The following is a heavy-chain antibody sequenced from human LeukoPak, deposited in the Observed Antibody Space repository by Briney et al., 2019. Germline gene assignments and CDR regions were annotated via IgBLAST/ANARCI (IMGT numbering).Heavy chain of an antibody. CDR1: GXGFTNYG. CDR3: ARQLDYYDKRDY. J-gene: IGHJ4*02. V-gene: IGHV5-10-1*01. CDR2: IDPSDSYS. D-gene: IGHD3-22*01. Sequence: GESLRISCKGSGXGFTNYGISWVRQMPGKGLEWMGRIDPSDSYSNYGPSFQGHVTISADRSISTAYLQWRSLKASDTAMYYCARQLDYYDKRDYWGQGTLVTVAS.